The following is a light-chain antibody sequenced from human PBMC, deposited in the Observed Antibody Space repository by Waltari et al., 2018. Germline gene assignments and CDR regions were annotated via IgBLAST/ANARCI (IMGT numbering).Light chain of an antibody. V-gene: IGLV1-47*01. Sequence: QSVLTQPPSASGTPGQRVTISCSGSSSNLGSNPVYWYQHLPGTPPNLLTYRNGQRPSGGTGRRSGSKSGTSASRARSGLRSEDEADYYCAAWDNSLSAWVVGGGTKLTVL. CDR3: AAWDNSLSAWV. CDR2: RNG. CDR1: SSNLGSNP. J-gene: IGLJ3*02.